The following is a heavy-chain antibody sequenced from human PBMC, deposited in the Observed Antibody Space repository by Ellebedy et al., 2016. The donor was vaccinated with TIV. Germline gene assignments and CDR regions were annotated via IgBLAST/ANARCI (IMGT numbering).Heavy chain of an antibody. V-gene: IGHV4-31*03. CDR1: GGSISTDHY. CDR3: ARDSAEFDASGFIGH. Sequence: SETLSLTXTVSGGSISTDHYWTWIRQHPGKGLEWIGYIHYRGSTYYNPSLKSRVAMSVDTSMDQFSLRLNSVTAADTAVYYCARDSAEFDASGFIGHWGQGTLVTVSS. CDR2: IHYRGST. D-gene: IGHD3-22*01. J-gene: IGHJ4*02.